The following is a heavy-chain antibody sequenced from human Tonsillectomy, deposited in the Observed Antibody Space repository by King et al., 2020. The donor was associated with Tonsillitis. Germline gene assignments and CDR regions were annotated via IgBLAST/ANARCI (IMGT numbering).Heavy chain of an antibody. CDR2: IYYSGST. CDR1: GGSISSYY. D-gene: IGHD3-10*01. CDR3: ARDSGSGSPRFDY. V-gene: IGHV4-59*01. J-gene: IGHJ4*02. Sequence: VQLQESGPGLVKPSETLSLTCTVSGGSISSYYWSWIRQPPGKGLEWIGYIYYSGSTNYNPALKSRVTISVDTSKNQFSLKLSSVTAANTAVYYCARDSGSGSPRFDYCGQGTLVTVSS.